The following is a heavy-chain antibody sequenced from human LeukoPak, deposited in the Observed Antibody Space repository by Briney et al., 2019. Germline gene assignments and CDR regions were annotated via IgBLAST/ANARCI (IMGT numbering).Heavy chain of an antibody. V-gene: IGHV3-7*01. CDR2: IRKDGSGE. D-gene: IGHD3-10*02. J-gene: IGHJ4*02. CDR1: GFAFSSYW. CDR3: ARVFGQQPGRGHWPDDY. Sequence: PGGSLRLSYSASGFAFSSYWMTWVRQAPGKGLEWVANIRKDGSGEHYVDSVEGRFTIPRDNAKNSLYLQTNSLRAEDTAVYYCARVFGQQPGRGHWPDDYWGQGTLVTVSS.